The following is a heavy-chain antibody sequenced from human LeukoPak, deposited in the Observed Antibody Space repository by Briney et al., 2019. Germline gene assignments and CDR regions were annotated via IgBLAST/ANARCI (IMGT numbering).Heavy chain of an antibody. Sequence: GGSLRLSCAASGFTFSSYAMSWVRQAPGKGLKWVSVISGTGGSTYYADSVKGRFAISRDNSKNTLFLQLNSLRAEDTAVYYCARGGRGSGWYFDYWGQGTLVTVSS. CDR2: ISGTGGST. V-gene: IGHV3-23*01. CDR3: ARGGRGSGWYFDY. CDR1: GFTFSSYA. D-gene: IGHD6-19*01. J-gene: IGHJ4*02.